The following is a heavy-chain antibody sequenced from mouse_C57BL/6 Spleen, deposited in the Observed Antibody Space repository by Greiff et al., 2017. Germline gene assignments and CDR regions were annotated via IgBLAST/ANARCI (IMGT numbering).Heavy chain of an antibody. V-gene: IGHV1-9*01. Sequence: QVQLQQPGAELMKPGASVKLSCKATGYTFTGYWIEWVKQRPGHGLEWIGEILPGSGSTNYNEKFKGKATFTADTSSNTAYMQLSSLTTEDSAIYYCARSLYYYGSGGGAWVAYWGQGTLVTVSA. CDR3: ARSLYYYGSGGGAWVAY. CDR1: GYTFTGYW. CDR2: ILPGSGST. D-gene: IGHD1-1*01. J-gene: IGHJ3*01.